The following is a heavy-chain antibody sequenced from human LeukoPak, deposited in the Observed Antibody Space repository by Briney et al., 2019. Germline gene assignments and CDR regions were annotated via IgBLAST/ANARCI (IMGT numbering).Heavy chain of an antibody. J-gene: IGHJ4*02. CDR1: GYTFTAYY. CDR3: ARGGSMIFGVLND. CDR2: IDPNSGGT. D-gene: IGHD3/OR15-3a*01. V-gene: IGHV1-2*02. Sequence: ASVKVSCKASGYTFTAYYIHWVRQAPGQGLEWMGWIDPNSGGTNYAQRFQGRVTMTRDTSISTAYMKLSRLRSDDTAVYYCARGGSMIFGVLNDWGQGARVTVSS.